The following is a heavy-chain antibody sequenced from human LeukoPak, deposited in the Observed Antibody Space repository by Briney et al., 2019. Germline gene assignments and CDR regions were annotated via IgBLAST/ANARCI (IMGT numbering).Heavy chain of an antibody. V-gene: IGHV1-18*01. D-gene: IGHD2-15*01. Sequence: ASVKVSCKASGYTFTSYGISWVRQAPGQGLEWMGWISAYNGNTNYAQKLQGGVTMTTDTSTSTAYMELRSLRSDDTAVYYCARVVGSMEYNWFDPWGQGTLVTVSS. CDR1: GYTFTSYG. CDR2: ISAYNGNT. J-gene: IGHJ5*02. CDR3: ARVVGSMEYNWFDP.